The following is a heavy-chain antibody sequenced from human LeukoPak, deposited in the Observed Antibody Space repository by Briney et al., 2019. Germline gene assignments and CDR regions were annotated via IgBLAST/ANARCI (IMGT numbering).Heavy chain of an antibody. V-gene: IGHV1-46*01. CDR1: GYTFTSYC. D-gene: IGHD3-22*01. J-gene: IGHJ4*02. Sequence: ASVKVSCKASGYTFTSYCMHWVRQAPGQGLEWMGIINPSGGSTSYAQKFQGRVTMTRDTSTSTVYMELSSLRSEDTAVYYCARGGVGAAYDSSGYYHFDYWGQGTLVTVSS. CDR2: INPSGGST. CDR3: ARGGVGAAYDSSGYYHFDY.